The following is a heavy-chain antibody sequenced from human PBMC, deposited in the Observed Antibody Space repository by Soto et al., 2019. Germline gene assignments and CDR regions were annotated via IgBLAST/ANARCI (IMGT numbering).Heavy chain of an antibody. Sequence: QVQLQESGPGLVKPSETLSLTCTVSGVSVSSASYYWSWIRQPPGKGLEWLGYIYYTGSTKYNPSLQSRVTIPLDTPWIHFSLSLTSVSLAGTAVYSCATGCIGRSRCDPWGQGTLVTVST. J-gene: IGHJ5*02. CDR3: ATGCIGRSRCDP. D-gene: IGHD2-8*01. CDR1: GVSVSSASYY. V-gene: IGHV4-61*03. CDR2: IYYTGST.